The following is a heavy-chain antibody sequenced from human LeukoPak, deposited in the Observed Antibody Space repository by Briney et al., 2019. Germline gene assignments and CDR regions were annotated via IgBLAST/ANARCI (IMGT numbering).Heavy chain of an antibody. D-gene: IGHD6-19*01. CDR2: INPSGGST. J-gene: IGHJ4*02. CDR3: ARDPYSSGWLLEISFDY. V-gene: IGHV1-46*01. Sequence: ASVKVSCKASGYIFTSYYMHWVRQAPGQGLEWMGIINPSGGSTSYAQKFQGRVTMTRDTSTSTVYMELSSLRSEDTAVYYCARDPYSSGWLLEISFDYWGQGTLVTVSS. CDR1: GYIFTSYY.